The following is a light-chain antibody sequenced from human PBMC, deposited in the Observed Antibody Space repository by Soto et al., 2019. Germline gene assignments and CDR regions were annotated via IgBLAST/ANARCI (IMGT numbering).Light chain of an antibody. CDR3: QQRTNWPLT. V-gene: IGKV3-11*01. J-gene: IGKJ4*01. CDR2: DAS. Sequence: EIVLTQSPATLSLSPGERATLSCRASQSVSSNLAWYQQKPGQAPRLLIYDASNRVTGIPARFSGSGSGTDFTLTISSLEPEDFAVYYCQQRTNWPLTFGGGTKVEIK. CDR1: QSVSSN.